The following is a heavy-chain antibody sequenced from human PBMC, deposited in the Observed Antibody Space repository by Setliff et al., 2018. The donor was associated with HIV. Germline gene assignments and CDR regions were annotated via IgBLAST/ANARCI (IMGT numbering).Heavy chain of an antibody. J-gene: IGHJ2*01. D-gene: IGHD6-19*01. CDR1: GGSFIGYH. CDR3: ARVGRDRLVTSGLYFDL. Sequence: LSLTCRVSGGSFIGYHWSWVRHSPEKGLQWIGEISHGGTTKYNPSLKSLFGMSADTSKSEFSLKMTSVTAADTAVYYCARVGRDRLVTSGLYFDLWGRGTLVTVSS. V-gene: IGHV4-34*01. CDR2: ISHGGTT.